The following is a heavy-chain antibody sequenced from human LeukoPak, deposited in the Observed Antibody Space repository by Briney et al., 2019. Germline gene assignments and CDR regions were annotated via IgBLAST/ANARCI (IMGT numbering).Heavy chain of an antibody. Sequence: PSEILSLTCIVSGYSISSSYYWGWIRQPPGKGREWIGSIYHSGNTYYNPSLKSRVTISVDTSKNQFPLKLSSVTAADTAVYYCARHFYSSGFTTDYWGQGTLVTVSS. CDR3: ARHFYSSGFTTDY. J-gene: IGHJ4*02. V-gene: IGHV4-38-2*02. CDR1: GYSISSSYY. CDR2: IYHSGNT. D-gene: IGHD6-19*01.